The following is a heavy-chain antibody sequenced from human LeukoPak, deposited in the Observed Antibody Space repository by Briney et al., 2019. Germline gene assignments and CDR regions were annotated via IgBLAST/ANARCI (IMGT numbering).Heavy chain of an antibody. CDR2: FDPEDGET. D-gene: IGHD2-15*01. CDR1: GYTLTELS. V-gene: IGHV1-24*01. J-gene: IGHJ5*02. Sequence: GASVKVSCKVSGYTLTELSMHWVRQAPGKGLEWMGGFDPEDGETIYAQKFQGRVTMTEDTSTDTAYMELSSLRSEDTAVYYCATVGVAARRSWFDPWGQGTLVTVSS. CDR3: ATVGVAARRSWFDP.